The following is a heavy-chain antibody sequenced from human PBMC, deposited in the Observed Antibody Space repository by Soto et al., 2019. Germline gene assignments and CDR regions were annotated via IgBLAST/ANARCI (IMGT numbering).Heavy chain of an antibody. D-gene: IGHD6-6*01. CDR1: GYSFTSYW. V-gene: IGHV5-51*01. CDR3: ARLEYSSSHYYGMDV. CDR2: IYPGDSDT. J-gene: IGHJ6*02. Sequence: GESLKISCKGSGYSFTSYWIGWVRQMPGKGLEWMGIIYPGDSDTRYSPSLQGQVTISADKSISTAYLQWSSLKASDTAMYYCARLEYSSSHYYGMDVWGQGTTVTVSS.